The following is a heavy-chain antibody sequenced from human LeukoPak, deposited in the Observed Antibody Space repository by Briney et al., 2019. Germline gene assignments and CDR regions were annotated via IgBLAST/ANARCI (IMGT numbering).Heavy chain of an antibody. V-gene: IGHV3-64*01. CDR2: ISSNGGTT. D-gene: IGHD5-18*01. CDR1: GFTFSTYA. J-gene: IGHJ4*02. Sequence: GGSLRLSCAASGFTFSTYAMHWVRQAPGKGLEYVSAISSNGGTTYYAHSVKGRFTISRDNSKNTLYLQMGSLRAEDMAVYYCARERYSYGCDYWGQGTLVAVSS. CDR3: ARERYSYGCDY.